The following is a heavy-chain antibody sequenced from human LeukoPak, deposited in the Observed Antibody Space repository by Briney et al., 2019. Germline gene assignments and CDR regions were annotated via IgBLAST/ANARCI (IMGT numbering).Heavy chain of an antibody. D-gene: IGHD4-11*01. V-gene: IGHV3-33*01. CDR1: GFIFSHHV. CDR2: IWSDATNR. J-gene: IGHJ4*01. Sequence: GGSLRLSCSASGFIFSHHVMHWVCQAPGKGLEWVAVIWSDATNRFYADSVKGRFTISRNNSQNTVFLQMNSLRLKDTAIYYCARDAQRGFDYSNSLKNWGQGTLVTVSS. CDR3: ARDAQRGFDYSNSLKN.